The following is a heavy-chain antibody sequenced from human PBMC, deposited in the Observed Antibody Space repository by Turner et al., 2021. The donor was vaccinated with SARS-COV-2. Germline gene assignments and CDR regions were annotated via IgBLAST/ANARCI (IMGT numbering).Heavy chain of an antibody. CDR2: FDPEDGET. V-gene: IGHV1-24*01. Sequence: QVQLVQSGAEVKKPGASVKVSSKVSGYTLIELSMHWVRQAPGKGLEWMGGFDPEDGETIYAQKFQGRVTMTEDTSTDTAYMELSSLRSEDTAVYYCATGYAYCGADCSIDYWGQGTLVTVSS. CDR1: GYTLIELS. CDR3: ATGYAYCGADCSIDY. J-gene: IGHJ4*02. D-gene: IGHD2-21*02.